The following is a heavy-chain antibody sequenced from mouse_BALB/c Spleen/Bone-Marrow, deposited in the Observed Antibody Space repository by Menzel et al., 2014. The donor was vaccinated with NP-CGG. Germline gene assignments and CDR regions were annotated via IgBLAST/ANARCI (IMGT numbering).Heavy chain of an antibody. D-gene: IGHD2-10*01. CDR1: GYSFTDYI. CDR3: ARGPYYGNYFDV. Sequence: EVQRVESGPELVKPGASVKISCKASGYSFTDYIMLWVKQSHGKSLEWIGNINPYYGSTSYNLKFKGKATLTVDKSSSTAYMQLNSLTSEDSAVYYCARGPYYGNYFDVWGAGTTVTVSS. CDR2: INPYYGST. J-gene: IGHJ1*01. V-gene: IGHV1-39*01.